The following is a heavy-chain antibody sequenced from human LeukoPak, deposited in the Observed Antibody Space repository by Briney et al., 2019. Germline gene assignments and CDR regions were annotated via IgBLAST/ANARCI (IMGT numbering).Heavy chain of an antibody. CDR3: AKDIGVGYCSSTSCYFDC. J-gene: IGHJ4*02. V-gene: IGHV3-30*18. D-gene: IGHD2-2*01. CDR1: GFTFRSYG. Sequence: GGSLRLSCAASGFTFRSYGMHWVRQAPGKGLEWVAVISYDGSNKYYADSVKGRFTISRDNSKNTLYLQMNSLRAEDTAVYYCAKDIGVGYCSSTSCYFDCWGQGTLVTVSS. CDR2: ISYDGSNK.